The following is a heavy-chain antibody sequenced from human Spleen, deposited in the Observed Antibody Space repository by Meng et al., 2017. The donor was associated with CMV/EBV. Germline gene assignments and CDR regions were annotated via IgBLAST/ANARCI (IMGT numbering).Heavy chain of an antibody. J-gene: IGHJ5*02. CDR3: ARDGNDYFRSGNWLEP. Sequence: ASVKVSCKASGYTFTSYGIRWVRQAPGQGLEWMGWISAYNGNTNYAQKLQGRVTMTTDTSTSTAYMELRSLRSDDTAVYYCARDGNDYFRSGNWLEPWGQGTLVTVSS. CDR2: ISAYNGNT. D-gene: IGHD3-16*01. V-gene: IGHV1-18*01. CDR1: GYTFTSYG.